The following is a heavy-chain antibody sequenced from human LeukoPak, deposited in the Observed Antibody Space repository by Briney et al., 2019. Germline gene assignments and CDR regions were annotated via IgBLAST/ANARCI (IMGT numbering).Heavy chain of an antibody. CDR1: GYTFTSYA. D-gene: IGHD6-19*01. CDR2: INTNTGNP. J-gene: IGHJ6*02. CDR3: ARDGLVGSGWTQGYYYYYGMDV. V-gene: IGHV7-4-1*02. Sequence: ASVKVSCKASGYTFTSYAMNWVRQAPGQGLGWMGWINTNTGNPTYAQGFTGRFVFSLDTSVSTAYLQISSLKAGDTAVYYCARDGLVGSGWTQGYYYYYGMDVWGQGTTVTVSS.